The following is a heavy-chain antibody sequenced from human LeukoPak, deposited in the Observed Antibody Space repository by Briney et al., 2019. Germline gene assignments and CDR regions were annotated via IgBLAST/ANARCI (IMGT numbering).Heavy chain of an antibody. Sequence: SETLSLPCTVSGGPISTYYWSWIRQSPGKGLESIGYIYNSGSTNYNPSLKSRVTISLDTSKNQFSLRLSSVTAADTAVYYCARHGSGYSFDYWGQGTLVTVSP. J-gene: IGHJ4*02. CDR1: GGPISTYY. CDR2: IYNSGST. CDR3: ARHGSGYSFDY. D-gene: IGHD5-18*01. V-gene: IGHV4-59*08.